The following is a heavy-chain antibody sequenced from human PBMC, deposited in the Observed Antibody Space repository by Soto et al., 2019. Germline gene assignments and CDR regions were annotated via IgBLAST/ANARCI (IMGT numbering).Heavy chain of an antibody. CDR3: ARLSTSAGRRDLAC. CDR2: MNQDGSES. J-gene: IGHJ4*02. V-gene: IGHV3-7*01. Sequence: EVQLVESGGGLVQPGGSLRLSCAASGFSLSSYWMSGVRQAPGKGLEWVANMNQDGSESDYVGSVKGRFTFTRDNAKNSLYLQMDSRRAEDTAVYYCARLSTSAGRRDLACWGQGTLVTVSS. CDR1: GFSLSSYW.